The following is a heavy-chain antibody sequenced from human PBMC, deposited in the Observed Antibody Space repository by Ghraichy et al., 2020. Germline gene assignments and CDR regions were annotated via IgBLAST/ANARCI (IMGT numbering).Heavy chain of an antibody. CDR1: GFSFSNYD. D-gene: IGHD4/OR15-4a*01. J-gene: IGHJ4*02. CDR3: VRRVQSDF. V-gene: IGHV3-23*01. CDR2: ISADAAHT. Sequence: PCAASGFSFSNYDMNWVRRAPGQGLEWVSTISADAAHTYYADSVKGRFTISRDNSRSTLSLQMNSLRADDTAVYFCVRRVQSDFWGQGTLVTVSS.